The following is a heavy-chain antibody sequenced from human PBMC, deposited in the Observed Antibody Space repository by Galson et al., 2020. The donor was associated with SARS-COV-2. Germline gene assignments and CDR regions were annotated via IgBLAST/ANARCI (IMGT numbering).Heavy chain of an antibody. V-gene: IGHV1-24*01. CDR2: FDPEDGAT. Sequence: ASVKVSCKVSGYTLTELSMHWVRQAPGKGLEWMGGFDPEDGATIYAQKFQGRVTMTEDTSTDTAYMELSSLRSEDTAVYYCASEPAYCGGDCTRSGYGMEVWCQGTSVTVSS. CDR1: GYTLTELS. D-gene: IGHD2-21*02. J-gene: IGHJ6*02. CDR3: ASEPAYCGGDCTRSGYGMEV.